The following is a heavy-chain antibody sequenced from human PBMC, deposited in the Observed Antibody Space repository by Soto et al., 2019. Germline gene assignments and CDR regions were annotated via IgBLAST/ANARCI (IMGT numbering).Heavy chain of an antibody. CDR1: GFTFSSYG. D-gene: IGHD3-10*01. CDR2: ISYDGSNK. CDR3: AKGPILFGELLHTPYFDY. V-gene: IGHV3-30*18. Sequence: QVQLVESGGGVVQPGRSLRLSCAASGFTFSSYGMHWVRQAPGKGLEWVAVISYDGSNKYYADSVKGRFTISRDNSKNTLYLQMNSLRAEDTAVYYCAKGPILFGELLHTPYFDYWGQGTLVTVSS. J-gene: IGHJ4*02.